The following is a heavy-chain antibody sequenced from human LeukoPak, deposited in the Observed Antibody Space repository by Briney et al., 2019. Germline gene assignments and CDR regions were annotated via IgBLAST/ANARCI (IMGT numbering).Heavy chain of an antibody. CDR1: GYTFTGYY. CDR2: INPNSGGT. J-gene: IGHJ4*02. D-gene: IGHD1/OR15-1a*01. Sequence: ASVKVSCKASGYTFTGYYMHWVRQAPGQGLEWMGWINPNSGGTNYAQKFQGRVTMTRDTSISTAYMELSRLRSDDTAVYYCARVRTRQSRTIEPPLAIDYWGQGTLVTVSS. V-gene: IGHV1-2*02. CDR3: ARVRTRQSRTIEPPLAIDY.